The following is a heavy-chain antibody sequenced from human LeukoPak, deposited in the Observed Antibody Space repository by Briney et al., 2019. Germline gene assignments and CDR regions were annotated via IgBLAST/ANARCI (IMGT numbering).Heavy chain of an antibody. CDR3: ATDPRSSWYFSPSVY. D-gene: IGHD6-13*01. V-gene: IGHV1-24*01. CDR2: FDPEDGET. Sequence: GASVKVSCKVSGYTLTELSMHWVRQAPGKGLEWMGGFDPEDGETIYAQKFQGRVTMTEDTSTDTAYMELSSLRSEDTAVYYCATDPRSSWYFSPSVYWGQGTLVTVSS. J-gene: IGHJ4*02. CDR1: GYTLTELS.